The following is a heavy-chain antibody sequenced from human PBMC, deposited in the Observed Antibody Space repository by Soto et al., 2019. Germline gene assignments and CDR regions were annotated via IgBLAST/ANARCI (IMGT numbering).Heavy chain of an antibody. Sequence: SVKVSCKASGYTFTSYDINWVRQATGQGLEWMGWMNPNSGNTGYAQKFQGRVTMTRNTSMSTAYMELSSLRSEDTAVYYCARGAGCSGGSCYYTNPVWGQGTLVTVSS. D-gene: IGHD2-15*01. CDR2: MNPNSGNT. CDR1: GYTFTSYD. CDR3: ARGAGCSGGSCYYTNPV. V-gene: IGHV1-8*01. J-gene: IGHJ4*02.